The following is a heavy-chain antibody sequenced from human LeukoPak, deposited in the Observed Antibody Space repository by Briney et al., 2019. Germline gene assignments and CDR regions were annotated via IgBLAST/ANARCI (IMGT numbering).Heavy chain of an antibody. D-gene: IGHD5-18*01. CDR1: GYTFTSYY. V-gene: IGHV1-46*01. J-gene: IGHJ4*02. Sequence: ASVKVSCKASGYTFTSYYMHWVRQAPGQGLEWMGIINPSGGSASYAQKFQGRVTMTRGTSTSTVYMELSSLRSGDTAVYYCARDGMGRGYSYGSFDYWGQGTLVTVSS. CDR3: ARDGMGRGYSYGSFDY. CDR2: INPSGGSA.